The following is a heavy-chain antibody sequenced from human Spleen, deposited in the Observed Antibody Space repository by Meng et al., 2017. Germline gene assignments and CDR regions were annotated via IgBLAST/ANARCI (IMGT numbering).Heavy chain of an antibody. CDR1: GFTFSSYA. D-gene: IGHD4-23*01. J-gene: IGHJ4*02. Sequence: GESLKISCAASGFTFSSYAMSWVRQAPGKGLEWVSAISGSGGSTSYAQKFQGRVTMTRDTSTSTVYMELSSLRSEDTAVYYCARAPSISGNSDFDYWGQGTLVTVSS. V-gene: IGHV3-23*01. CDR2: ISGSGGST. CDR3: ARAPSISGNSDFDY.